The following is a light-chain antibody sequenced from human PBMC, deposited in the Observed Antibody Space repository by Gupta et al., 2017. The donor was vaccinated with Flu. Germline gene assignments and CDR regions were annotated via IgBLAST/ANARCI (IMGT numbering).Light chain of an antibody. CDR3: GAWDDSRSGYV. Sequence: QSVLTQPPSASGTPGQRVTISCSGTSSNIGRDYVYWYQQLPGMAPKLLIYRDSQRPSGVPDRFSGSKSGATASLAISGLRSEDEADYFCGAWDDSRSGYVFGPGTKVIVL. J-gene: IGLJ1*01. CDR1: SSNIGRDY. CDR2: RDS. V-gene: IGLV1-47*01.